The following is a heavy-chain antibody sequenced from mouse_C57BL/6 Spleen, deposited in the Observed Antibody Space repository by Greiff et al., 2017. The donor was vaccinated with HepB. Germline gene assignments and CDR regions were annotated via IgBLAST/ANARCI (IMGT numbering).Heavy chain of an antibody. D-gene: IGHD1-1*01. J-gene: IGHJ1*03. V-gene: IGHV5-12*01. Sequence: EVKLMESGGGLVQPGGSLKLSCAASGFTFSDYYMYWVRQTPEKRLEWVAYISNGGGSTYYPDTVKGRFTISRDNAKNTLYLQMSRLKSEDTAMYYCARRDYYGSNYFDVWGTGTTVTVSS. CDR1: GFTFSDYY. CDR2: ISNGGGST. CDR3: ARRDYYGSNYFDV.